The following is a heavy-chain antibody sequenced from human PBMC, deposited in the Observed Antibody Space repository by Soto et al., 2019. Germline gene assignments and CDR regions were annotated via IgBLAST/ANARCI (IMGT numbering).Heavy chain of an antibody. Sequence: GGSLRLSCAASGFTFSSYGMHWVRQAPGKGLEWVAVISYDGSNKYYADSVKGRFTISRDNSKNTLYLQMNSLRAEDTAVYYCAKDTASGMRGLRPLTTVVQPYYYYGMDVWGQGTTVTVSS. V-gene: IGHV3-30*18. CDR1: GFTFSSYG. CDR3: AKDTASGMRGLRPLTTVVQPYYYYGMDV. D-gene: IGHD4-17*01. J-gene: IGHJ6*02. CDR2: ISYDGSNK.